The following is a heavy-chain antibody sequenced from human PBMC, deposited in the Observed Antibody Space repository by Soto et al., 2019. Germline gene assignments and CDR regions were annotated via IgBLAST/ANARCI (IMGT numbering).Heavy chain of an antibody. V-gene: IGHV1-69*13. CDR2: IIPIFGTA. Sequence: GASVKVSCKASQGTFSSYAISWVRQAPGQGLEWMGGIIPIFGTANYAQKFQGRVTITADESTSTAYMELSSLRSEDTAVYYCAREMVRGVTYYYGMDVWGQGTTVTVSS. J-gene: IGHJ6*02. D-gene: IGHD3-10*01. CDR1: QGTFSSYA. CDR3: AREMVRGVTYYYGMDV.